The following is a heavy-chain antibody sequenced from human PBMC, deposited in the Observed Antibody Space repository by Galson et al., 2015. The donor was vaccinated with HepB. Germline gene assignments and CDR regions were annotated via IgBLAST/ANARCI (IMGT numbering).Heavy chain of an antibody. D-gene: IGHD5-18*01. Sequence: SVKVSCKASGGTFSSYAISWVRQAPGQGLEWMGGIIPIFGTANYAQKFQGRVTITADKSTSTAYMELSSLRSEDTAVYYCACPRGYSYGRVPNFDYWGQGTLVTVSS. CDR2: IIPIFGTA. CDR3: ACPRGYSYGRVPNFDY. CDR1: GGTFSSYA. V-gene: IGHV1-69*06. J-gene: IGHJ4*02.